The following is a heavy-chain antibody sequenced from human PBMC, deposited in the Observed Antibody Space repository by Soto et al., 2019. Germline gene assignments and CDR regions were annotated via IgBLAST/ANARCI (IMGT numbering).Heavy chain of an antibody. V-gene: IGHV2-70*11. CDR3: ACVTRTGSTSRYFDF. J-gene: IGHJ4*02. D-gene: IGHD1-1*01. Sequence: SGPTLVNPTQTLTLTCTFSGFSLSTSGMCVSWIRQPPGKALEWLARIDWDDDKYYSTSLKTRLTISKDTSKNQVVLTMANMDPVDTATYYCACVTRTGSTSRYFDFWGQGTLDTVSS. CDR1: GFSLSTSGMC. CDR2: IDWDDDK.